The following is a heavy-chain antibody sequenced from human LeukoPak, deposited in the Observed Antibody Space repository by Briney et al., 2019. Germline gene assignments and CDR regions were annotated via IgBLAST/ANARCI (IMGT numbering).Heavy chain of an antibody. CDR2: ISTTIDNT. J-gene: IGHJ4*02. CDR3: AKGTVRFLEWGQRGYFDY. D-gene: IGHD3-3*01. Sequence: GGSLILSCAASGFTFDIFGMNWVRQAPGKGLEWVSSISTTIDNTYYADSVKGRFTISRDNSINTLYPQMNSLRADDTAIYYCAKGTVRFLEWGQRGYFDYWGQGALVTVSS. CDR1: GFTFDIFG. V-gene: IGHV3-23*01.